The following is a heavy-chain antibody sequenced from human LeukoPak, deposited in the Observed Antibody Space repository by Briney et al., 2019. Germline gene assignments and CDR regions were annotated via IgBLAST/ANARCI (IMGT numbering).Heavy chain of an antibody. CDR3: ARVSGYYDYVWGSYRYIRDAFDI. J-gene: IGHJ3*02. CDR1: GFTFSSYA. D-gene: IGHD3-16*02. CDR2: ISYDGSNK. Sequence: GGSLRLSCAASGFTFSSYAMHWVRQAPGKGLEWVAVISYDGSNKYYADSVKGRFTISRDNSKNTLYLQMNSLRAEDTAAYYCARVSGYYDYVWGSYRYIRDAFDIWGQGTMVTVSS. V-gene: IGHV3-30-3*01.